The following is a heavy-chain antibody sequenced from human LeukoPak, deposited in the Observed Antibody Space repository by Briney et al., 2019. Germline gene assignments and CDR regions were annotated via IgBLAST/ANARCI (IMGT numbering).Heavy chain of an antibody. CDR3: ARGGGNYYNY. CDR1: GFTFSTYW. V-gene: IGHV3-7*01. J-gene: IGHJ4*02. Sequence: GGSLRLSCAASGFTFSTYWMSWVRQAPGKGLEWVANIKQDGREKYYVDSVKGRFTISRDNAKNSLYPQMNSLRAEDTAVYYCARGGGNYYNYWGQGTLVTVSS. CDR2: IKQDGREK. D-gene: IGHD4-23*01.